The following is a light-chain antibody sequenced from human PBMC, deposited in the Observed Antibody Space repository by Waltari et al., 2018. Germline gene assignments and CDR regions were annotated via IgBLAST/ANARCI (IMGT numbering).Light chain of an antibody. Sequence: QSALTQPRSVSGSPGQSVTISCTGTSSYVGGYNYVSWYQQHPGKAPKLMIYDVSKRPSGVPDRFSGSKSGNTASPTISGLQAEDEADYYCCSYAGSYTSRVFGGGTKLTVL. CDR1: SSYVGGYNY. J-gene: IGLJ2*01. CDR3: CSYAGSYTSRV. CDR2: DVS. V-gene: IGLV2-11*01.